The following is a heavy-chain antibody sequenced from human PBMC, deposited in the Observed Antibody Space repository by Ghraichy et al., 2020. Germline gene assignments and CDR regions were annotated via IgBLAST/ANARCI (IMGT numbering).Heavy chain of an antibody. D-gene: IGHD3-10*01. Sequence: SETLSLTCTVSGGSISSGGYYWSWIRQHPGKGLEWIGYIYYSGSTYYNPSLKSRVTISVDTSKNQFSLKLSSVTAADTAVYYCARDGVLWFGAPLWGQGTLVTVSS. CDR2: IYYSGST. CDR1: GGSISSGGYY. J-gene: IGHJ4*02. V-gene: IGHV4-31*03. CDR3: ARDGVLWFGAPL.